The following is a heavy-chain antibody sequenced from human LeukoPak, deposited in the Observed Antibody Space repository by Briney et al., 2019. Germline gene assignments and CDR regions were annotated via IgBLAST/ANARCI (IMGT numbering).Heavy chain of an antibody. CDR1: GGSISSYY. Sequence: SVTLSLTCTVSGGSISSYYWSWIRQPAGKGLEWIGRIYTSGSTNYNPSLKSRVTMSVDTSKNQFSLKLSSVTAADTAVYYCAGGARYCSGGSCHFREFHYWGQGTLVTVSS. CDR3: AGGARYCSGGSCHFREFHY. CDR2: IYTSGST. V-gene: IGHV4-4*07. D-gene: IGHD2-15*01. J-gene: IGHJ4*02.